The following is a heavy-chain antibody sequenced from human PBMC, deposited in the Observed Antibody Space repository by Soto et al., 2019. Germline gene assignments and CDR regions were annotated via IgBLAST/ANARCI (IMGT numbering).Heavy chain of an antibody. V-gene: IGHV3-30*03. CDR1: GFIFSNYA. J-gene: IGHJ4*02. CDR3: ARDKPPNNGSLTGYYSGFDY. CDR2: ILFDGRNE. D-gene: IGHD3-9*01. Sequence: GGSLRLSCAASGFIFSNYAMHWVRQAPGKGLEWVALILFDGRNEYYADSVKGRFIIARDNSKKTLYLQMHRLRPEDTAVYYCARDKPPNNGSLTGYYSGFDYWGPGTPVTVAS.